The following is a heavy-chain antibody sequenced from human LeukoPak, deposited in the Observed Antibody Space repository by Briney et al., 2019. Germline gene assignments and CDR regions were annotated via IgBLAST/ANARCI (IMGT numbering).Heavy chain of an antibody. CDR1: GDNLNRYV. CDR2: ISASGGTT. V-gene: IGHV3-23*01. D-gene: IGHD4-17*01. CDR3: ATLYGDYNWYFNL. J-gene: IGHJ2*01. Sequence: GGSLRLSCAASGDNLNRYVMSWVRQAPGKGLEWVSTISASGGTTYYADSVQGRFTTSRDNSKNTLYLQMNSLRAEDTALYYCATLYGDYNWYFNLWGRGTLVTVSS.